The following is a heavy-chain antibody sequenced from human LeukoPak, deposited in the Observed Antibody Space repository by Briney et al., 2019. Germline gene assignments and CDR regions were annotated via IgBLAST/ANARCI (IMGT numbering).Heavy chain of an antibody. J-gene: IGHJ4*02. CDR3: ARFSRPGDNSGHYLDH. CDR1: GGSISSYY. V-gene: IGHV4-59*01. Sequence: PSETLSLTCTVSGGSISSYYWSWIRQPPGKGLAWIAYTLYSGDTNYNPSLKSRVTISVDTSKNQFSLKLSSVTAADTAVYYCARFSRPGDNSGHYLDHWGQGTLVTVSS. D-gene: IGHD6-19*01. CDR2: TLYSGDT.